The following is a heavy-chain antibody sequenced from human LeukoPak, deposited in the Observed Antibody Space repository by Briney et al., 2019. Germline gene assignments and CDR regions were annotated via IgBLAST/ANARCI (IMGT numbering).Heavy chain of an antibody. CDR1: GFTFSSYA. D-gene: IGHD2-2*01. V-gene: IGHV3-30-3*01. Sequence: GRSLRLSCAASGFTFSSYAMHWVRQAPGKGLEWVAVISYDGSNKYCADSVKGRFTISRDNSKNTLYLQMNSLRAEDTAVYYCARGRTVVVPAAIVPYFDYWGQGTLVTVSS. J-gene: IGHJ4*02. CDR2: ISYDGSNK. CDR3: ARGRTVVVPAAIVPYFDY.